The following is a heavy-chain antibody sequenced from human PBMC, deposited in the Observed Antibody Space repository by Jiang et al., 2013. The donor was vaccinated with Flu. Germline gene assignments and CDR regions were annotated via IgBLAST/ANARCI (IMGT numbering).Heavy chain of an antibody. CDR3: ARSHYHGSGSYWDLYFDY. D-gene: IGHD3-10*01. Sequence: KPTQTLTLTCTFSGFPLSTSGMRVSWIRQPPGKALEWLARIDWDDDKFYSTSLKTRLTISKDTSKNQVVLTMTNMDPADTATYYCARSHYHGSGSYWDLYFDYWGQGTLVTVSS. CDR1: GFPLSTSGMR. J-gene: IGHJ4*02. CDR2: IDWDDDK. V-gene: IGHV2-70*04.